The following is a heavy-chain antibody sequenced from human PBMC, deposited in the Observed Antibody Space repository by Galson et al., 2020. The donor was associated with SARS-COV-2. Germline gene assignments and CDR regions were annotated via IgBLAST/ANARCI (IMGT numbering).Heavy chain of an antibody. CDR1: GGSISSGNYY. CDR2: IYATGRT. CDR3: ARKGREGYNFDH. J-gene: IGHJ4*02. Sequence: SETLSLTCSVSGGSISSGNYYWSWIRQPAGKGLEWIGHIYATGRTRYNPSLMSRVTISVDTSKNQISLNLNSVTAADTAMYYCARKGREGYNFDHWGQGTLVTVSS. V-gene: IGHV4-61*09. D-gene: IGHD5-12*01.